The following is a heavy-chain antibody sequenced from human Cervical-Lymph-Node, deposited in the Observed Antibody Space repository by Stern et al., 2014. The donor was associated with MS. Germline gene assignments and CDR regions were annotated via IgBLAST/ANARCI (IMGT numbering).Heavy chain of an antibody. CDR1: GFSFSAYW. CDR2: IKQDGSET. Sequence: EVQLVESGGGLVQPGGSLRLSCAPSGFSFSAYWMTWVRQAPGKGLQWVASIKQDGSETYYVDSVKGRFTISRDTAKNSLSLQMNPLSAEGTAVYYCARDCGSVNCHNPYYYYGMDVWGQGTTVTVSS. J-gene: IGHJ6*02. CDR3: ARDCGSVNCHNPYYYYGMDV. V-gene: IGHV3-7*01. D-gene: IGHD2-21*01.